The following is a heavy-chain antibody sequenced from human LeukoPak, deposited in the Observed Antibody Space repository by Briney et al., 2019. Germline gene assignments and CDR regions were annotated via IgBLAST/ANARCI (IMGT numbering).Heavy chain of an antibody. CDR2: IIPIFGIA. D-gene: IGHD5-24*01. CDR1: GGTFSSYA. Sequence: GASVKVSCKASGGTFSSYAISWVRQAPGQGLEWMGRIIPIFGIANYAQKFQGRVTITADKSTSTAYMELSSLRSEDTAVYYCAPQNTGPPPWLHYLPPPSWGQGTLVTVSS. V-gene: IGHV1-69*04. J-gene: IGHJ4*02. CDR3: APQNTGPPPWLHYLPPPS.